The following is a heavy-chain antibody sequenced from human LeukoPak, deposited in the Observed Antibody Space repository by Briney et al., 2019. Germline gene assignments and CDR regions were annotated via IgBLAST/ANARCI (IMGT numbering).Heavy chain of an antibody. V-gene: IGHV4-59*01. CDR1: GGSLISYY. Sequence: SETLSLTCSVSGGSLISYYWSWLGQPPGKGLEWIGYIYHSGTTNYNPSLKSRVTISVDTSKNQFSLRLSSVTAADTAVYYCARESLSSYNYGYGSFDYWGQGTLVTVSS. D-gene: IGHD5-24*01. CDR3: ARESLSSYNYGYGSFDY. J-gene: IGHJ4*02. CDR2: IYHSGTT.